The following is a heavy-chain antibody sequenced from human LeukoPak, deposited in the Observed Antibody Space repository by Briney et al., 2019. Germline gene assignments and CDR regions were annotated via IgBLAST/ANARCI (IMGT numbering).Heavy chain of an antibody. CDR1: GFTFSTYA. Sequence: GGSLRLSCEGSGFTFSTYALHWVRQAPGKGLEWVALMSYDGTSKYYADSVKGRFTISRDNSKNTFYLQLNSLRLEDTAIYYCARSEYDYVWGSYRHFDYWGQGTLVTVSS. D-gene: IGHD3-16*02. CDR2: MSYDGTSK. CDR3: ARSEYDYVWGSYRHFDY. J-gene: IGHJ4*02. V-gene: IGHV3-30-3*01.